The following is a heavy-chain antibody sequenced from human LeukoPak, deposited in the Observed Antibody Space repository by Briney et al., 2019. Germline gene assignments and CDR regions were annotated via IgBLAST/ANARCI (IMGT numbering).Heavy chain of an antibody. CDR2: ISYDGSNK. CDR3: AKEWPWEYFYYGMNV. D-gene: IGHD1-26*01. Sequence: GRSLRLSCAASGFTFSSYGMHWVRQAPGKGLEWVAVISYDGSNKYYADSVKGRFTISRDNSKNTLYLQMNSLRAEDTAVYYCAKEWPWEYFYYGMNVWGQGTTVTVSS. J-gene: IGHJ6*02. CDR1: GFTFSSYG. V-gene: IGHV3-30*18.